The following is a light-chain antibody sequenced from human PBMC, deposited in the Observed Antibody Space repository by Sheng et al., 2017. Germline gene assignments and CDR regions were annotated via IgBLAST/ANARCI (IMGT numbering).Light chain of an antibody. Sequence: DIQMTQSPSTLSASVGDRVTITCRASQTISGWLAWYQHKPGKAPKLLIYKASSLESGVPSRFRGSGSGTEFTLTISSLQPDDIATYYCQEYASYSWTFGQGPRWK. CDR3: QEYASYSWT. V-gene: IGKV1-5*03. CDR1: QTISGW. J-gene: IGKJ1*01. CDR2: KAS.